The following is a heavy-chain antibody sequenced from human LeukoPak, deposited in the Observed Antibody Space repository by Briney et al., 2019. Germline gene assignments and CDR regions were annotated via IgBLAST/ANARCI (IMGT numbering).Heavy chain of an antibody. CDR1: GGSISSYY. CDR2: IYTSGST. J-gene: IGHJ3*02. D-gene: IGHD1-26*01. CDR3: ARDPIVVGATHAFDT. Sequence: SETLSLTCTVSGGSISSYYWSWIRQPAGKGLEWIGRIYTSGSTNYNPSLKSRVTMSVDTSKNQFSLKLSSVTAADTAVYYCARDPIVVGATHAFDTWGQGTMVTVSS. V-gene: IGHV4-4*07.